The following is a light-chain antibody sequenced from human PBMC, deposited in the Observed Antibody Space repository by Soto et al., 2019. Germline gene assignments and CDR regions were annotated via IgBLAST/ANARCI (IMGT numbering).Light chain of an antibody. CDR1: QSISSW. CDR2: DAS. J-gene: IGKJ1*01. V-gene: IGKV1-5*01. Sequence: DIQMTQSPSTLSASVGDRVTITCRASQSISSWLAWYQQKPGKAPKLLIYDASSLESGVPSRFSGSGSGTEFTLTISSLQPDDFATYYCQQYEMFGQGTKV. CDR3: QQYEM.